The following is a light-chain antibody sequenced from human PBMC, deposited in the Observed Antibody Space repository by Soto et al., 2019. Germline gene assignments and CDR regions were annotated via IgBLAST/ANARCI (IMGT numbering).Light chain of an antibody. CDR3: CSYAGSYTWV. CDR2: DVN. CDR1: SSDVGGYNY. J-gene: IGLJ3*02. Sequence: QSALTQPRSVSGSPRQSVTISCTGTSSDVGGYNYVSWYQQHPGKAPKVMIYDVNKRPSGVPDRFSGSKSGNTASLTISGLQAEDEADYYCCSYAGSYTWVFGGGTKLTVL. V-gene: IGLV2-11*01.